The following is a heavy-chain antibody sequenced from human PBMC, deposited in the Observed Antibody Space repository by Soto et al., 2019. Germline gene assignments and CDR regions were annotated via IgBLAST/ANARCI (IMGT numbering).Heavy chain of an antibody. J-gene: IGHJ4*02. V-gene: IGHV3-48*03. D-gene: IGHD3-22*01. CDR3: ARDLRYYYETSGYYSTLDY. CDR2: ISSSGSTI. CDR1: GFTFSSYE. Sequence: GRSLRLSCAASGFTFSSYEMNWVRQAPGKGLEWVSYISSSGSTIYYADSVKGRFTISRDNAKNSLYLQMNSLRAEDTAVYYCARDLRYYYETSGYYSTLDYRCPGILGSLSS.